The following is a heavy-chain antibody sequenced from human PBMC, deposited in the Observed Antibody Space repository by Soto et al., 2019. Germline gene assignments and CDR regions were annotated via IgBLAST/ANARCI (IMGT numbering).Heavy chain of an antibody. CDR3: ARESEDPTSNFDY. J-gene: IGHJ4*02. V-gene: IGHV3-21*06. CDR2: ISSTTNYI. CDR1: GFTFTRYS. Sequence: GGSLRLSCAASGFTFTRYSMNWVRQAPGKGLEWVSSISSTTNYIYYGDSMKGRFTISRDNAKNSLYLEMNSLRAEDTAVYYCARESEDPTSNFDYWGQGTLVTVSS.